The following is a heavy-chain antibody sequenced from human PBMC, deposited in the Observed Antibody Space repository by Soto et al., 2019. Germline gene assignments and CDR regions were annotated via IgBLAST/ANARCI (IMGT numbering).Heavy chain of an antibody. Sequence: QVQLVESGGGVVQPGRSLRLSCAASGFTFSSYGMHWVRQAPGKGLEWVAVISYDGSNKYYADSVKGRFTISRDNSKNTLYLQMNSLSAEDTAVYYCAKGEIDSSGWYFNYHYYGMDVWGQGTTVTVSS. CDR2: ISYDGSNK. CDR3: AKGEIDSSGWYFNYHYYGMDV. CDR1: GFTFSSYG. D-gene: IGHD6-19*01. J-gene: IGHJ6*02. V-gene: IGHV3-30*18.